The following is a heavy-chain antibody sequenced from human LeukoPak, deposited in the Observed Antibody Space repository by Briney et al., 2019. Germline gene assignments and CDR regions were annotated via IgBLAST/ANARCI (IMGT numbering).Heavy chain of an antibody. CDR3: AAEDYFDSSGFGSN. J-gene: IGHJ4*02. V-gene: IGHV1-58*02. Sequence: SVKVSCKASGFTFTRSAMQWVRQARGQRLEWIGWIVVGSGNTNYAQKFQERLTITRDMSTSTAYMELSSLRSEDTAVYYCAAEDYFDSSGFGSNWGQGTLVTVSS. CDR2: IVVGSGNT. D-gene: IGHD3-22*01. CDR1: GFTFTRSA.